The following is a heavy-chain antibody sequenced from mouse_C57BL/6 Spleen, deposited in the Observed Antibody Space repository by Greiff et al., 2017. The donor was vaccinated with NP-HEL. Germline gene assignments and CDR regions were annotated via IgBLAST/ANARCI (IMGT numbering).Heavy chain of an antibody. V-gene: IGHV1-15*01. CDR1: GYTFTDYE. Sequence: QVQLKESGAELVRPGASVTLSCKASGYTFTDYEMHWVKQTPVHGLEWIGAIDPETGGTAYNQKFKGKAILTADKSSSTAYMELRSLTSEDSAVYYCKEDGTAQATPFAYWGQGTLVTVSA. CDR2: IDPETGGT. D-gene: IGHD3-2*02. J-gene: IGHJ3*01. CDR3: KEDGTAQATPFAY.